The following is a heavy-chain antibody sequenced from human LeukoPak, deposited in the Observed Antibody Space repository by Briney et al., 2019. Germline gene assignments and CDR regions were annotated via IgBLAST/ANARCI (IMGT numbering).Heavy chain of an antibody. CDR2: INHSGST. J-gene: IGHJ5*02. CDR3: ARTRNRVTGTNWFDP. V-gene: IGHV4-34*01. CDR1: GGSFIGYY. Sequence: AETLSLTSAVYGGSFIGYYWSWIRHPRRKGVEWMGDINHSGSTNYNPSLKSRVTISVDTSKNKFYLKLSSVTAEDTAVYYCARTRNRVTGTNWFDPWGQGTLVTVSS. D-gene: IGHD1-20*01.